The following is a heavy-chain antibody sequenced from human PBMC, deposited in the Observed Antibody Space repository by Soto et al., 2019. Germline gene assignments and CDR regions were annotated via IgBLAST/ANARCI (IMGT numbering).Heavy chain of an antibody. D-gene: IGHD2-21*02. Sequence: GASVKVSCKTPGYTFTRYNMHWVRQAPGQRLEWMGWINAGNGNTKYSQKFQGRVTITRDTSASTAYMELSSLRSEDTAVYYCARSIVVVTALDYWGQGTLVTVSS. CDR3: ARSIVVVTALDY. V-gene: IGHV1-3*01. CDR1: GYTFTRYN. CDR2: INAGNGNT. J-gene: IGHJ4*02.